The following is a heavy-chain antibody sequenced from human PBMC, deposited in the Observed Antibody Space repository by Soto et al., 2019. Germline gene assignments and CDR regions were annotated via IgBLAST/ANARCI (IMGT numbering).Heavy chain of an antibody. CDR1: GCSLSTNP. V-gene: IGHV1-69*06. D-gene: IGHD2-8*02. CDR3: ARRDSGGFYRFSES. J-gene: IGHJ5*02. Sequence: SVRVSCKASGCSLSTNPISWVRQARGQGLEWMGGTGSGTGPGNHAQKFQGRLTVTADKSTSTVYMELTNLSSEDKAVYYCARRDSGGFYRFSESSGQGTPV. CDR2: TGSGTGPG.